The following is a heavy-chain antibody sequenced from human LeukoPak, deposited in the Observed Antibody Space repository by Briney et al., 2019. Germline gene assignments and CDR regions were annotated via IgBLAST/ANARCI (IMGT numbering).Heavy chain of an antibody. CDR2: IYYSGST. CDR3: ARVGGCSGGSCYDY. J-gene: IGHJ4*02. V-gene: IGHV4-30-4*01. D-gene: IGHD2-15*01. Sequence: SETLSLTCTVSGGSISSSSYYWSWIRQPPGKGLEWIGYIYYSGSTYYNPSLKSRVTISVDTSKNQFSLKLSSVTAADAAVYYCARVGGCSGGSCYDYWGQGTLVTVSS. CDR1: GGSISSSSYY.